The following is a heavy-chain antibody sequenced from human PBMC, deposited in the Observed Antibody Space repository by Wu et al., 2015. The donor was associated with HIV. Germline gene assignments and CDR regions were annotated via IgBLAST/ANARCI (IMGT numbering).Heavy chain of an antibody. CDR3: ARGDIAAPIYYYYYMDV. V-gene: IGHV1-69*12. CDR1: GGTFSSYA. D-gene: IGHD6-6*01. CDR2: IIPIFGTA. J-gene: IGHJ6*03. Sequence: QVQLVQSGAEVKKPGSSVKVSCKASGGTFSSYAISWVRQAPGQGLEWMGGIIPIFGTANYAQKFQGRVTITADESTSTAYMELSSLRSEDTAVYYCARGDIAAPIYYYYYMDVWGKGDHGHRLL.